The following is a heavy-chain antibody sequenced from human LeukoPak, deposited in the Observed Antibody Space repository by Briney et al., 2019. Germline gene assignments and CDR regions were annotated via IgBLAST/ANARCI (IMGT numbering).Heavy chain of an antibody. Sequence: GGSLRLSCAASGFTFSSYGMHWVRQAPGKGLEWVAVISYDGSNKYYADSVKGRFTISRDNSKNTLYLQMNSLRAEDTAVYYCAKDRKGRANYYYYGMDVWGQGTTVTVSS. J-gene: IGHJ6*02. CDR3: AKDRKGRANYYYYGMDV. CDR1: GFTFSSYG. V-gene: IGHV3-30*18. CDR2: ISYDGSNK.